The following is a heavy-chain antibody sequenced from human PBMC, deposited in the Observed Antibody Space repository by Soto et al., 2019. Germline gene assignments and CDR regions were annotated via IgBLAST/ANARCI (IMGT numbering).Heavy chain of an antibody. CDR2: IIPIFGTA. V-gene: IGHV1-69*13. CDR1: GGTFISYA. J-gene: IGHJ6*01. CDR3: AREQGAPVHYYYYGTEV. Sequence: VKVSCKASGGTFISYAISWVRQAPGQVLEWIGGIIPIFGTANYAQKFQGRVTITADESTSTAYMELSSLRSEDTAVYYCAREQGAPVHYYYYGTEVWGQGPTVNVS. D-gene: IGHD1-26*01.